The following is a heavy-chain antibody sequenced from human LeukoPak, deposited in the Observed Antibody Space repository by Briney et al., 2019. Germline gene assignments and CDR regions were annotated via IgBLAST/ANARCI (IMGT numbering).Heavy chain of an antibody. CDR2: ISWNSGSI. V-gene: IGHV3-9*01. D-gene: IGHD3-10*01. CDR1: GFTFDDYA. Sequence: GGSLRLSCAASGFTFDDYAMHWVRQAPGKGLEWVSGISWNSGSIGYADSVKGRFTISRDNAKNSLYLQMNSLRAEDTALYYCAKDRTRFGEYTHFDYWGQGTLVTVSS. J-gene: IGHJ4*02. CDR3: AKDRTRFGEYTHFDY.